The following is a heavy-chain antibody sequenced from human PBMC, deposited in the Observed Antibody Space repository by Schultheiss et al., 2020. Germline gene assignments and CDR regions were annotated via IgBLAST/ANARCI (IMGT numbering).Heavy chain of an antibody. CDR3: ARDGSSWYLTWFDP. Sequence: GGSLRLSCAASGFTFSSYGMHWVRQAPGKGLEWVAFIRYDGSNKYYADSVKGRFTIFRDNSKNTLYLQMNSLRAEDTAVYYCARDGSSWYLTWFDPWGQGTLVTVSS. CDR2: IRYDGSNK. J-gene: IGHJ5*02. D-gene: IGHD6-13*01. CDR1: GFTFSSYG. V-gene: IGHV3-30*02.